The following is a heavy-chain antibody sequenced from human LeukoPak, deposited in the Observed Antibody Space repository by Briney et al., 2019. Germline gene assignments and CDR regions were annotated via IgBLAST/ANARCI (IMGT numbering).Heavy chain of an antibody. V-gene: IGHV3-33*01. CDR2: MWYDGSSQ. J-gene: IGHJ4*02. D-gene: IGHD5-12*01. CDR3: AALQHSGSGHDS. CDR1: GFTINDYG. Sequence: PGKSLRLSCAVSGFTINDYGVHWVRQAPGKGLEWVAVMWYDGSSQSYADSVKGRFTISRDNSNNTLYLQMNSLKAEDTAVYYCAALQHSGSGHDSWGQGTLVTVSS.